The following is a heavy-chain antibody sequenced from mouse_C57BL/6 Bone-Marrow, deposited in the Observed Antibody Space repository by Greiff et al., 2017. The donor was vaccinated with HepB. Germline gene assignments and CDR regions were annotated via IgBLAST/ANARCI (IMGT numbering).Heavy chain of an antibody. Sequence: VKLMESGAELARPGASVKLSCKASGYTFTSYGISWVKQRTGQGLEWIGEIYHRSGNTYYNEKFKGKATLTADKSSSTAYMELRSLTSEDSAVYFCALITTVVVHWYFDVWGTGTTVTVSS. CDR2: IYHRSGNT. J-gene: IGHJ1*03. CDR3: ALITTVVVHWYFDV. CDR1: GYTFTSYG. V-gene: IGHV1-81*01. D-gene: IGHD1-1*01.